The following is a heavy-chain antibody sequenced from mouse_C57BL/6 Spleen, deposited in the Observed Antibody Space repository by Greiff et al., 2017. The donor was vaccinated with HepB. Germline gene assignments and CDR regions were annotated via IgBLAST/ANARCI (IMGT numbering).Heavy chain of an antibody. CDR1: GYSITSGYY. J-gene: IGHJ2*01. CDR2: ISYDGSN. V-gene: IGHV3-6*01. Sequence: ESGPGLVKPSQSLSLTCSVTGYSITSGYYWNWIRQFPGNKLEWMGYISYDGSNNYNPSLKNRISITRDTSKNQFFLKLNSVTTEDTATYYCARDSSGHDYWGQGTTLTVSS. CDR3: ARDSSGHDY. D-gene: IGHD3-2*02.